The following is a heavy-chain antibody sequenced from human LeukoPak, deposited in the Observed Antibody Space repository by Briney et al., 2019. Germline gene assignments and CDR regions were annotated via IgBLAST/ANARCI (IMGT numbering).Heavy chain of an antibody. CDR3: AKDYVWGSYRYIDY. V-gene: IGHV3-33*06. J-gene: IGHJ4*02. CDR2: IWYDGSNK. D-gene: IGHD3-16*02. CDR1: GFTFSSYD. Sequence: GGSLRLSCAASGFTFSSYDMHWVRQAPGKGLEWVAVIWYDGSNKYYADSVKGRFTVSRDNSKNTLYLQMNSLRAEDTAVYYCAKDYVWGSYRYIDYWGQGTLVTVSS.